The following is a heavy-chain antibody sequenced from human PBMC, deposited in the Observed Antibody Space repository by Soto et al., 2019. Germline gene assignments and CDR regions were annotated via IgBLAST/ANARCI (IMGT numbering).Heavy chain of an antibody. CDR3: ARGTVSYYSDY. D-gene: IGHD4-4*01. CDR2: IYYSGST. CDR1: GGSISSGDYY. J-gene: IGHJ4*02. Sequence: SETLSLTCTVSGGSISSGDYYWSWIRQPPGKGLEWIGYIYYSGSTYYNPSLKSRVTISVDTSKNQFSLKLSSVTAADTAVYYCARGTVSYYSDYWGQGTLVTLSS. V-gene: IGHV4-30-4*01.